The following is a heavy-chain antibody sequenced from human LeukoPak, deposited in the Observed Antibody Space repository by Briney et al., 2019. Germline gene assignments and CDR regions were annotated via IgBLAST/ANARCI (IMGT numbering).Heavy chain of an antibody. CDR2: ICYNGST. Sequence: PSETLSLPCTVSGGSISSSSYYWGWIRQPPGKGLERIWSICYNGSTYDIRAVKSQVTISVDKSKNQSSLKLSEVRAEDTAVYYCARVDGYNYYFDYRGQGTLVTVSS. CDR3: ARVDGYNYYFDY. CDR1: GGSISSSSYY. J-gene: IGHJ4*02. V-gene: IGHV4-39*01. D-gene: IGHD5-24*01.